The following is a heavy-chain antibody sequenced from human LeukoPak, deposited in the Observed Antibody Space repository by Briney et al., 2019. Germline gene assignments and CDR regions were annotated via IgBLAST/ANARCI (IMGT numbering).Heavy chain of an antibody. Sequence: SQTLSLTCTVSGGSISSCSYYWSWIPQPAGKGLEWLERIYTSGSTNYNPSLKRRVTISVDTSKNQFSLKLSSVTAADTAVYYCARDIQNWNYDWFDPWGQGTLVTVSS. CDR2: IYTSGST. V-gene: IGHV4-61*02. J-gene: IGHJ5*02. CDR3: ARDIQNWNYDWFDP. D-gene: IGHD1-7*01. CDR1: GGSISSCSYY.